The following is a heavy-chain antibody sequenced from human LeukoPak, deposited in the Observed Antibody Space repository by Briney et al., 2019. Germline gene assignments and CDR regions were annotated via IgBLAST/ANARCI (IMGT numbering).Heavy chain of an antibody. J-gene: IGHJ4*02. D-gene: IGHD6-6*01. CDR3: ATFAYSSSYQFDY. CDR1: GFTFSSYG. Sequence: TGGSLRLSCAASGFTFSSYGMHWVRQAPGKGLEWVTYIQFDGNNEYYADSVKGRFTISRDNSKNTLYLQMNSLKTEDTAVYYCATFAYSSSYQFDYWGQGTLATVSS. CDR2: IQFDGNNE. V-gene: IGHV3-30*02.